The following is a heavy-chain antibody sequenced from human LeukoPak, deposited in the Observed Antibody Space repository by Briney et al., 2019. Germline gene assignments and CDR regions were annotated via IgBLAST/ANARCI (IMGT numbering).Heavy chain of an antibody. J-gene: IGHJ6*02. Sequence: GGSLRLSCAASGFTFDDYAMHWVRQAPGKGLEWVSGISWSSGSIGYADSVKGRFTISRDNAKNSLYLQMNSLRAEDTALYYCAKDKSQIFGVVITSHYGMDVWGQGTTVTVPS. CDR3: AKDKSQIFGVVITSHYGMDV. CDR2: ISWSSGSI. CDR1: GFTFDDYA. V-gene: IGHV3-9*01. D-gene: IGHD3-3*01.